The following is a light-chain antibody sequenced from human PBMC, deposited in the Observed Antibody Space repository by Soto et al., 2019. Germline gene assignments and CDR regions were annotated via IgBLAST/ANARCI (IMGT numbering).Light chain of an antibody. Sequence: DIQMTQSPSSLCASVGGSVTITCQASQNINNYLNWYQQKPGRAPKLLIYDESNLEAGVPSRFRGSGSGTDFTFTISRLQPEDIATYYCPQYENLPTVGQATRLEIK. CDR3: PQYENLPT. V-gene: IGKV1-33*01. CDR2: DES. J-gene: IGKJ5*01. CDR1: QNINNY.